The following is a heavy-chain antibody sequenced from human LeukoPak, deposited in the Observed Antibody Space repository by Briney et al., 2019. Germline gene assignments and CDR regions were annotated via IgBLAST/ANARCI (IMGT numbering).Heavy chain of an antibody. CDR1: GYTFTGYY. V-gene: IGHV1-2*02. J-gene: IGHJ6*03. Sequence: GASVKVSCKASGYTFTGYYMHWVRQAPGQGLEWMGWINPNSGGTNYAQKFQGRVTMTRDTSISTAYMELSRLRSDDTAVYYCARRMYGDYEGVPDCYYYMDVWGKGTTVTVSS. CDR2: INPNSGGT. D-gene: IGHD4-17*01. CDR3: ARRMYGDYEGVPDCYYYMDV.